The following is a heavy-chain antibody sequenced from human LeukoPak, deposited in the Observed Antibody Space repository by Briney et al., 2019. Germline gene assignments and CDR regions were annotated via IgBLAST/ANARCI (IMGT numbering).Heavy chain of an antibody. V-gene: IGHV3-11*03. CDR3: ARSRYCSGGSCYIFDY. CDR1: GFTFSDYY. CDR2: ISSSSSYT. D-gene: IGHD2-15*01. Sequence: GGSLRLSCAASGFTFSDYYMSWIRQAPGKGLEWVSYISSSSSYTNYADSVKGRFTISRDNAKYSLYLQMNSLRAEDTAVYYCARSRYCSGGSCYIFDYWGQGTLVTVSS. J-gene: IGHJ4*02.